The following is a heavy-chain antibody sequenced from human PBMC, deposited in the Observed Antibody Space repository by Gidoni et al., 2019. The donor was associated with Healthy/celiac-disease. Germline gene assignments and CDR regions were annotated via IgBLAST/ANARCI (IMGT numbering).Heavy chain of an antibody. D-gene: IGHD2-2*01. J-gene: IGHJ6*02. Sequence: EVQLLESGGGLVQPGGSLRLSFAASGFTFSSYAMSWVRQAPGKGLEWVSAISGSGGSTYYADSVKGRFTISRDNSKNTLYLQMNSLRAEDTAVYYCAKDLVPAANYYYYYGMDVWGQGTTVTVSS. CDR2: ISGSGGST. CDR1: GFTFSSYA. V-gene: IGHV3-23*01. CDR3: AKDLVPAANYYYYYGMDV.